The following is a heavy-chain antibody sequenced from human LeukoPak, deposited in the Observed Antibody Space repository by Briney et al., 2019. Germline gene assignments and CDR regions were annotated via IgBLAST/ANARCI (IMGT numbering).Heavy chain of an antibody. J-gene: IGHJ4*02. CDR3: ALLGGSSGWDAFDC. CDR2: ISGSGGST. CDR1: GFTFSSYA. V-gene: IGHV3-23*01. Sequence: GGSLRLSCAASGFTFSSYAMSWVRQAPGKGLEWVSAISGSGGSTYYADSVKGRFTISRDNSKSTPYLQMNSLRAEDTAVYYCALLGGSSGWDAFDCWGQGTLVTVSS. D-gene: IGHD6-19*01.